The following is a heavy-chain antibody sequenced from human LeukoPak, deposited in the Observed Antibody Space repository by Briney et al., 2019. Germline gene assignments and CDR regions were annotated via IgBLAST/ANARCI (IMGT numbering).Heavy chain of an antibody. J-gene: IGHJ4*02. CDR3: ARQAYGPASFDY. V-gene: IGHV1-2*02. CDR1: GYTFTSYF. D-gene: IGHD3-10*01. Sequence: ASVKVSCKASGYTFTSYFVHWVRQAPGQGLEWMGWINPNSGGTNYAQKFQGRVTMTRDTSISTAYMELSRLRSDDTAVYYCARQAYGPASFDYWGQGTLVTVSS. CDR2: INPNSGGT.